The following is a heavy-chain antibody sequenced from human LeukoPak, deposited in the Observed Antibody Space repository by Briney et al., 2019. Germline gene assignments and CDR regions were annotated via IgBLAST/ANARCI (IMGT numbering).Heavy chain of an antibody. J-gene: IGHJ4*02. D-gene: IGHD5-24*01. CDR2: ISYDGSNK. Sequence: GGSLRLSCAASGFTFSSYGMHWVRQAPGKGLEWVAVISYDGSNKYYADSVKGRFTISRDNSKNTLYLQMDSLSVEDTAVYYCARAYLATMNFDYWGQGTLVTVSS. CDR1: GFTFSSYG. V-gene: IGHV3-30*03. CDR3: ARAYLATMNFDY.